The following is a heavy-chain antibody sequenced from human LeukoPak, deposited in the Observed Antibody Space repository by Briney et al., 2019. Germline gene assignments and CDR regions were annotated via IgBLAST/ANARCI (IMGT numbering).Heavy chain of an antibody. CDR1: GYTLTELS. V-gene: IGHV1-24*01. J-gene: IGHJ6*02. CDR2: FDPEDGET. D-gene: IGHD5-18*01. CDR3: ATAVDTAMVKVYYYYYGMDV. Sequence: GASVTVSCKVSGYTLTELSMHWVRQAPGKGLEWMGGFDPEDGETIYAQKFQGRVTMTEDTSTDTAYMELSSLRSEDTAVYYCATAVDTAMVKVYYYYYGMDVWGQGTTVTVSS.